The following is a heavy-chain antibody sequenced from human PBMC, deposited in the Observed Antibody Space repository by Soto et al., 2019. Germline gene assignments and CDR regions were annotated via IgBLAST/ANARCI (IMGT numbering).Heavy chain of an antibody. D-gene: IGHD4-17*01. CDR1: GFAVSANY. J-gene: IGHJ4*02. CDR2: IYSGGDT. V-gene: IGHV3-66*01. Sequence: EVHLVGSGGGLVQPGGSLRLSCAASGFAVSANYLSWVRQAPGKGLEWVSIIYSGGDTDYADSVRGRFTISRDNSKNTLYLQMNSLKAEDTAVYYCATRMTTAPYWGQGALVNVSS. CDR3: ATRMTTAPY.